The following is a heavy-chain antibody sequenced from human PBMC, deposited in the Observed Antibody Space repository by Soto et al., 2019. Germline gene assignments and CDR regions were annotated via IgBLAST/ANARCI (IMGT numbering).Heavy chain of an antibody. CDR1: GGSISSYY. Sequence: QVQLQESGPGLVKPSETLSLTCTVSGGSISSYYWSWIRQPPGKGVEWIGYIYYSGSTNYNPSLKSRVTISVDTSKNQFSLKLSSVTSADTAVYYCARQGYCSSTSCFHHYYMDVWGKGTTVTVSS. D-gene: IGHD2-2*01. J-gene: IGHJ6*03. CDR2: IYYSGST. CDR3: ARQGYCSSTSCFHHYYMDV. V-gene: IGHV4-59*08.